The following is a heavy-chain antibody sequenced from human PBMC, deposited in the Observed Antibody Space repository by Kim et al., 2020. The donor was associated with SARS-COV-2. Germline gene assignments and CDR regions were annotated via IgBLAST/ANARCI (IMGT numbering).Heavy chain of an antibody. J-gene: IGHJ6*02. CDR3: ARDLGLHKTGVPNMDV. D-gene: IGHD5-12*01. V-gene: IGHV4-59*13. Sequence: SETLSLTCTVSGGSISSYYWSWIRQPPGKGLEWIGYIYYSGSTNYNPSLKSRVTISVDTSKNQFSLKLSSVTAADTAVYYCARDLGLHKTGVPNMDVWGQGTTVTVSS. CDR1: GGSISSYY. CDR2: IYYSGST.